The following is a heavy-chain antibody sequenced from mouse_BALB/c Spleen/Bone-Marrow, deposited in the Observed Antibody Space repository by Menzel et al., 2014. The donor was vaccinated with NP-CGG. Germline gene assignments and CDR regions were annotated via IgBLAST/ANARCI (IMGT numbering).Heavy chain of an antibody. CDR2: INPSNGGT. CDR3: TRGRTWDFDY. D-gene: IGHD4-1*01. Sequence: VQLQQSGAELVKPGASVKLSCKASGYTFTSYYMYWVKQRPGQGLEWIGEINPSNGGTNFNEKFKSGATLTVDKSSSTAYMQLSSLTSGDSAVYYCTRGRTWDFDYWGQGTTLTVSS. J-gene: IGHJ2*01. CDR1: GYTFTSYY. V-gene: IGHV1S81*02.